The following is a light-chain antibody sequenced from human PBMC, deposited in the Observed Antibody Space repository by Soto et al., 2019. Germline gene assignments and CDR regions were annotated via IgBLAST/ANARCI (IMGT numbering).Light chain of an antibody. CDR3: QQYGSSRALT. CDR2: GAS. J-gene: IGKJ4*01. CDR1: RSVSNNY. V-gene: IGKV3-20*01. Sequence: DIVLTQSPGTLSLSPGERATLSCRASRSVSNNYFAWFQQKPGQAPRLLIYGASSRASGTPDRFSGSGSGTDFTLTISSLEPEDSAVYYCQQYGSSRALTFGGGTKVEIK.